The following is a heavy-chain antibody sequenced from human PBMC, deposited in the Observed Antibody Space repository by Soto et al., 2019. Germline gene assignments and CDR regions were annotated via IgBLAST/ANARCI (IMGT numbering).Heavy chain of an antibody. CDR2: INHVGGT. CDR3: VTISYQLPSPVRCLNP. V-gene: IGHV4-34*01. J-gene: IGHJ5*02. CDR1: GGFLSESY. D-gene: IGHD3-16*02. Sequence: SEPLSLTCAVYGGFLSESYWTWIRQPPGKGLEWIGEINHVGGTNYNPSLKSRVTMSADTSQNQFSLRLISVTAADTAMYFCVTISYQLPSPVRCLNPGGQGTPVNGST.